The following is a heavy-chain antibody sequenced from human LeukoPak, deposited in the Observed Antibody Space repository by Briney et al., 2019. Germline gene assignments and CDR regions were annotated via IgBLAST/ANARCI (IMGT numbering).Heavy chain of an antibody. J-gene: IGHJ4*02. CDR2: ISSNGRRT. V-gene: IGHV3-64*01. D-gene: IGHD6-19*01. CDR3: ARVDYGSGCDS. CDR1: GFTFSSYS. Sequence: GGSLRLSCAASGFTFSSYSMHWVRQAPGKGLEFVSAISSNGRRTYYANCVKGRFTISRDISKNTLYLQMGSLRAEDMALYYCARVDYGSGCDSWGQGTLVTVSS.